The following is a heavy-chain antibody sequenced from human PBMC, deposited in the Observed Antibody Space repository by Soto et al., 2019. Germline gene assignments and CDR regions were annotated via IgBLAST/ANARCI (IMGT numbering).Heavy chain of an antibody. J-gene: IGHJ5*02. V-gene: IGHV4-34*01. CDR3: ASNSSGSPSWFDP. CDR1: GGSFSGYY. Sequence: QVQLQQWGAGLLKPSETLSLTCAVYGGSFSGYYWSWIRQPPGKGLEWIGEINNSGNTNYNPSLKSRVTISVDTSKNQFSLKLSSVTAADTAVYYCASNSSGSPSWFDPWGQGTLVTVSS. CDR2: INNSGNT. D-gene: IGHD3-10*01.